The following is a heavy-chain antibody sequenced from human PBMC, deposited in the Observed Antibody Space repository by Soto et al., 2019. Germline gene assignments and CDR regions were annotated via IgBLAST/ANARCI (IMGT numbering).Heavy chain of an antibody. Sequence: QVQLVQSGAEVKKPGSSVKVSCKASGGTFSSYAISWVRQAPGQGLEWMGGIIPIFGTANYAQKFQGRVTITADESTSTAYMELSSLRSEDTVVYYCARDQRDDSGWYGDYYYGMDVWGQGTTVTVSS. J-gene: IGHJ6*02. V-gene: IGHV1-69*01. CDR3: ARDQRDDSGWYGDYYYGMDV. D-gene: IGHD6-19*01. CDR1: GGTFSSYA. CDR2: IIPIFGTA.